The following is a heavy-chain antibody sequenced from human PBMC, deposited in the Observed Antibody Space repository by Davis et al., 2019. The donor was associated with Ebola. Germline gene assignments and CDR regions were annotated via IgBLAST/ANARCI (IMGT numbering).Heavy chain of an antibody. D-gene: IGHD3-22*01. Sequence: GESLKISCAASGFTVSSYYMTWVRQAPGKGLEWVSVISSGGSTYHADSVKGRFTISRDNAKNSLYLQMNSMRAEDTAFYYCAKGDYFDINGYSYWGQGTLVTVSS. V-gene: IGHV3-53*05. J-gene: IGHJ4*02. CDR2: ISSGGST. CDR3: AKGDYFDINGYSY. CDR1: GFTVSSYY.